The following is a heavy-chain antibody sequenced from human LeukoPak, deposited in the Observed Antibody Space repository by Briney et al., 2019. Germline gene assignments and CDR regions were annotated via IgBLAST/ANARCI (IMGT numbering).Heavy chain of an antibody. J-gene: IGHJ4*02. CDR3: ARSLDIVVVPAAV. CDR1: GFTFSSYA. D-gene: IGHD2-2*01. Sequence: GGSLILSCAASGFTFSSYAMHWVRQAPGKGLEYVSAISSNGGSTYYANSVKGRFTISRDNSKNTLYLQMGSLRAEDMAVYYCARSLDIVVVPAAVWGQGTLVTVSS. CDR2: ISSNGGST. V-gene: IGHV3-64*01.